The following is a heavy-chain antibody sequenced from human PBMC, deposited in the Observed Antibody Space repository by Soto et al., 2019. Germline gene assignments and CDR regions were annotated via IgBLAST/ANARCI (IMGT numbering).Heavy chain of an antibody. D-gene: IGHD2-8*01. V-gene: IGHV3-11*01. CDR3: ASGTNGALFVY. Sequence: QVQLVESGGGLVKPGGSLRLSCAASGFTFSNYHMSWIRQAPGKGLEWVSYISSRASTIFYADSVKGRFTISRDNVKNSLYLQMSSLRAEDTAVYYCASGTNGALFVYWGQGILVAVSS. J-gene: IGHJ4*02. CDR2: ISSRASTI. CDR1: GFTFSNYH.